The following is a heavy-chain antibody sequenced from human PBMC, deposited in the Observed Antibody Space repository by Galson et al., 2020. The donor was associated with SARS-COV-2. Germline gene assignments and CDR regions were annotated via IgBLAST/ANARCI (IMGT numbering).Heavy chain of an antibody. CDR3: ARPGRGYSYGEGY. V-gene: IGHV3-21*01. Sequence: TGGSLRLSCAASGFTFSSYSMNWVRQAPGKGLEWVSSISSSSSYIYYADSVKGRFTISRDNAKNSLYLQMNSLRAKDTAVYYCARPGRGYSYGEGYWGQGTLVTVSS. J-gene: IGHJ4*02. CDR1: GFTFSSYS. CDR2: ISSSSSYI. D-gene: IGHD5-18*01.